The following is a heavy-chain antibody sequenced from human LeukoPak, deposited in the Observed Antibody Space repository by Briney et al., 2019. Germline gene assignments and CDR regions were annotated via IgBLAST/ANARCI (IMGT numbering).Heavy chain of an antibody. CDR3: AELGITMIGGV. CDR2: ISSSGSTI. Sequence: GGSLRLSCAASGFTFSSYEMNWVRQAPGKGLEWVAYISSSGSTIYYAYSVKGRFTISRDSAKNSLYLQTNSLRAEDTAVYYCAELGITMIGGVWGKGTPVTISS. CDR1: GFTFSSYE. V-gene: IGHV3-48*03. J-gene: IGHJ6*04. D-gene: IGHD3-10*02.